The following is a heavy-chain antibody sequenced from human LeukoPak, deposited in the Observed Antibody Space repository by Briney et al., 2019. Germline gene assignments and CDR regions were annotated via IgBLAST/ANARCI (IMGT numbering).Heavy chain of an antibody. CDR1: GFTFSDYY. D-gene: IGHD3-22*01. CDR2: ISSSGSTI. J-gene: IGHJ4*02. Sequence: GGSLRLSCAASGFTFSDYYMSWICQAPGKGLEWVSYISSSGSTIYYADSVKGRFTISRDNAKNSLYLQMNSLRAEDTAVYYCARDYYDSSGYYYFDYWGQGTLVTVSS. CDR3: ARDYYDSSGYYYFDY. V-gene: IGHV3-11*01.